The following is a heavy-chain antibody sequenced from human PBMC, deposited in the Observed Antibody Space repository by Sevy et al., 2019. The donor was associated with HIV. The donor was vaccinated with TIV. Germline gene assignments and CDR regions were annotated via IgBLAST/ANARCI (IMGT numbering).Heavy chain of an antibody. CDR2: ISNSGANT. J-gene: IGHJ4*02. CDR1: GFTFTNYG. CDR3: AKEWTLLSDWYGEFDF. Sequence: GGSLRLSCAASGFTFTNYGMHWVRQAPGKGLEWVSGISNSGANTYYADSVRGRFTISRDNSKNTVYLQLNSLRAEDTAIYYCAKEWTLLSDWYGEFDFWGQGTLVTVSS. D-gene: IGHD6-19*01. V-gene: IGHV3-23*01.